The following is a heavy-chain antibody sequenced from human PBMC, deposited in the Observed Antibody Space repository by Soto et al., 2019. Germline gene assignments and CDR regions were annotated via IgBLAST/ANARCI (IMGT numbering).Heavy chain of an antibody. CDR3: ATGRDVTGTKVP. Sequence: SETLSLTCTVSGGSISSDDYHWGWVRQLPGKGLEWIGSIYYTGGTFYNPSLKSRVTISVDTSKNQFSLRLSSVTAADTAVYYCATGRDVTGTKVPWGQGTLVTVS. J-gene: IGHJ5*02. CDR2: IYYTGGT. CDR1: GGSISSDDYH. V-gene: IGHV4-39*01. D-gene: IGHD1-7*01.